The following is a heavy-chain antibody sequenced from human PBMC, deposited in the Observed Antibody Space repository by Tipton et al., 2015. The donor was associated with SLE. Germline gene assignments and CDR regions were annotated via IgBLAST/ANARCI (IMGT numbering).Heavy chain of an antibody. CDR2: INHSGST. CDR3: ARLVRFLGGRFFDY. J-gene: IGHJ4*02. V-gene: IGHV4-34*01. CDR1: GGSLSGYY. Sequence: NLSLTCAVNGGSLSGYYWVWIRQPPEKGLEWIGEINHSGSTNYNPSLKSRVTISVDTSKNHFSLKLSSVTAADTAVYYCARLVRFLGGRFFDYWGQGTLVTVSS. D-gene: IGHD3-3*01.